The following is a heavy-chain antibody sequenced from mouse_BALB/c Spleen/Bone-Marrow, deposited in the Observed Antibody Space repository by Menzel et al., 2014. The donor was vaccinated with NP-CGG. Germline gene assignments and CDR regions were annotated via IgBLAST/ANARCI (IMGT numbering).Heavy chain of an antibody. CDR1: GYTFTSYW. Sequence: LQQSGSELVRPGASVKLSCKASGYTFTSYWMHWVRQRPGQGLEWIGNIYPGSGSTNYDEKFKNKATLTVDTSSSTAYMQLSSLTSEDSAVYYCTRSPNTTVVAETMDYWGQGTSVTVSS. D-gene: IGHD1-1*01. CDR2: IYPGSGST. J-gene: IGHJ4*01. V-gene: IGHV1S22*01. CDR3: TRSPNTTVVAETMDY.